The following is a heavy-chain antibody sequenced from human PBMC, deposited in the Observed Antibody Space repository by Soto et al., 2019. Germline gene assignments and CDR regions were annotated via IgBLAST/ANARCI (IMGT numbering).Heavy chain of an antibody. Sequence: QVQLVESGGGVVQPGRSLRLSCAASGFTFSSYAMHWVRQAPGKGLEWVAVISYDGSNKYYADSVKGRFTISRDNSKNTLYLQMNSLRAEDTAVYYCARDLSYIWNSMSLGYWGQGTLVTVSS. CDR2: ISYDGSNK. V-gene: IGHV3-30-3*01. CDR1: GFTFSSYA. CDR3: ARDLSYIWNSMSLGY. D-gene: IGHD1-7*01. J-gene: IGHJ4*02.